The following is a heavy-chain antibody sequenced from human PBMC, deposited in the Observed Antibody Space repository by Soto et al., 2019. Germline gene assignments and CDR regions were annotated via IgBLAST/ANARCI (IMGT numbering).Heavy chain of an antibody. Sequence: PSETRSLTWTVSGGSVSKIIDYWIWFRQPPGKGLEWIGYIYYSGSADYNPSLGSRVTISLDTSKNQFSLKLSSVTTADTAVYYCARGVGFGYYYYHMDLWGQGTTVTVSS. CDR3: ARGVGFGYYYYHMDL. CDR1: GGSVSKIIDY. CDR2: IYYSGSA. D-gene: IGHD3-10*01. J-gene: IGHJ6*02. V-gene: IGHV4-61*01.